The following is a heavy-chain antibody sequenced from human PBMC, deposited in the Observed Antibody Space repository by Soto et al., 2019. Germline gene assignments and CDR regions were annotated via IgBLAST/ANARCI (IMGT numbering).Heavy chain of an antibody. CDR1: GYTFTGYY. D-gene: IGHD6-6*01. CDR2: INPNSGGT. Sequence: GASVKVSCKASGYTFTGYYMHWVRQAPGQGLERMGWINPNSGGTNYAQKFQGWVTMTRDTSTSTAYMELSSLRSDDTAVYYCVIAARRGHFDYWGQGTLVTVSS. J-gene: IGHJ4*02. CDR3: VIAARRGHFDY. V-gene: IGHV1-2*04.